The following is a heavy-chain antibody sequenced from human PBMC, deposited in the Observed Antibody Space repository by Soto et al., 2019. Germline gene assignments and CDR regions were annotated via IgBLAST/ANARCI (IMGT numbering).Heavy chain of an antibody. V-gene: IGHV1-18*01. Sequence: QVQLVQSGAEVKKPGASVKVSCKASGYTFTSYGISWVRQAPGQGLEWMGWINPYNGNTNYAQKLQGRVTMTTDTSTHTAYMELRSLRSADTAVYYSARDWFGIDYWAQGTLVTVSS. CDR3: ARDWFGIDY. J-gene: IGHJ4*02. D-gene: IGHD3-10*01. CDR1: GYTFTSYG. CDR2: INPYNGNT.